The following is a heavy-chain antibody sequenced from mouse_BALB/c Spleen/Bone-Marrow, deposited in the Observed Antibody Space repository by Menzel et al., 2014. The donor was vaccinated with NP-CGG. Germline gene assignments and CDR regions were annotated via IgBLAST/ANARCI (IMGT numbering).Heavy chain of an antibody. CDR2: INPGSGGT. CDR1: GYAFTNYL. J-gene: IGHJ1*01. CDR3: AREQVRFFDV. V-gene: IGHV1-54*01. Sequence: QVQLQQSGAELVRPGTSVKVSRKASGYAFTNYLIEWIKQRPGQGLEWIGVINPGSGGTNYNEKFKGKATLTADKSPFTAYIQLSSLTSDDSAVYFCAREQVRFFDVWGAGTTVTVSS. D-gene: IGHD2-14*01.